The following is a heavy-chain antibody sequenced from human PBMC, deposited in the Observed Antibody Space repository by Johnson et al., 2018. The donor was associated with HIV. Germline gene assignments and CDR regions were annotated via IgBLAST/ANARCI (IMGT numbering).Heavy chain of an antibody. CDR3: ARGGLGDYVVAFDI. CDR1: GFTFSSYA. V-gene: IGHV3-30-3*01. D-gene: IGHD4-17*01. CDR2: ISYDGSNK. Sequence: QEQLVESGGGVVQPGRSLRLSCAASGFTFSSYAMHWVRQAPGKGLEWVAVISYDGSNKYYADSVKGRFTISRDNSKNTLYLQMNSLRAEDTAVYYCARGGLGDYVVAFDIWDQGTMVTVSS. J-gene: IGHJ3*02.